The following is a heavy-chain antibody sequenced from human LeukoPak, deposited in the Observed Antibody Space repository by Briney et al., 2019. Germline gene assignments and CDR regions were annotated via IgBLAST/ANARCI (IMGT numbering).Heavy chain of an antibody. CDR2: ISYDGSNK. CDR3: AKGRGEYLMG. J-gene: IGHJ4*02. CDR1: GFRFNSYA. V-gene: IGHV3-30*18. D-gene: IGHD2/OR15-2a*01. Sequence: PGGSLRLSCAASGFRFNSYAIHWVRQAPGKGLEWVTVISYDGSNKHYADSVKGRFTISRDNSKNTLYLQMNSLRAEDTAVYYCAKGRGEYLMGWSQGTLVTVSS.